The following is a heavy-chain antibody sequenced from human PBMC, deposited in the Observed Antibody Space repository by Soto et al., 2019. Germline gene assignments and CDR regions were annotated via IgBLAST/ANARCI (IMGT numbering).Heavy chain of an antibody. CDR2: VNDSGNI. D-gene: IGHD5-12*01. J-gene: IGHJ4*02. Sequence: SETLSLTCGVSGGSFSGYYWSCIRQPPGKGLEWIGEVNDSGNINYNPSLKRRVVISVDTPKNEFSLKMNTVTAADTGVYYCARVRRWLPEEMVDIWGQGAPVTVSS. V-gene: IGHV4-34*01. CDR1: GGSFSGYY. CDR3: ARVRRWLPEEMVDI.